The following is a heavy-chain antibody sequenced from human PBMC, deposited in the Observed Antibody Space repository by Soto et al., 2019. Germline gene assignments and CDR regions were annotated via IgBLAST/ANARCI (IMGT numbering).Heavy chain of an antibody. Sequence: PGGSLRLSCAASGFTVSSNYMSWVRQAPGKGLEWVSVIYSGGSTYYADSVKGRFTISRDNSKNTLYLQMNSLRAEDTAVYYCARCSGNYYYYYMDVWGKGTTVTVSS. J-gene: IGHJ6*03. CDR3: ARCSGNYYYYYMDV. CDR1: GFTVSSNY. D-gene: IGHD1-1*01. V-gene: IGHV3-66*01. CDR2: IYSGGST.